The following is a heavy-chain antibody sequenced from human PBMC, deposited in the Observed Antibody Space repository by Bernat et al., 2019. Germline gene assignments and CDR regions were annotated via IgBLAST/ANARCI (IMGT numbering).Heavy chain of an antibody. J-gene: IGHJ6*02. CDR1: GGSISSSNW. V-gene: IGHV4-4*02. CDR2: IYHSGST. Sequence: QVQLQESGPGLVKPSGTLSLTCAVSGGSISSSNWWSWVRQPPGKGLEWIGEIYHSGSTNYNPSLNSRVTISVDKSKNQFSLKVSSVTAADTAVYYCARGDTSSSGYYYYGMDVWGQGTTVTVSS. CDR3: ARGDTSSSGYYYYGMDV. D-gene: IGHD6-6*01.